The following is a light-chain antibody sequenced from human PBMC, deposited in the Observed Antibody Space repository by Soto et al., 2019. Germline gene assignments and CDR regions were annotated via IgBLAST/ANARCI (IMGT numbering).Light chain of an antibody. V-gene: IGKV3D-20*02. CDR1: QSVSSSY. CDR2: GAS. J-gene: IGKJ4*01. CDR3: QQRSIWPLT. Sequence: SPSTRSLSSLVRDANTCGASQSVSSSYLAWYQQSPGQAPRLLIYGASTRATGIPDSLSGSGSPTDFTLRISSQQPEDFAVYYCQQRSIWPLTLARGTKLDIK.